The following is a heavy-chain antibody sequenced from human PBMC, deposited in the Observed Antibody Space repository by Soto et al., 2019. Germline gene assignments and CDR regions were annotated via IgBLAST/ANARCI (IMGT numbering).Heavy chain of an antibody. J-gene: IGHJ4*02. V-gene: IGHV3-7*01. D-gene: IGHD3-22*01. CDR3: ARDLWLGDSSGSKADFEDY. Sequence: EVQLVESGGGLVQPGGSLRLSCAASGFTFSSYWMSWVRQAPGKGLEWVANIKQDGSEKYYVDSVKGRFTISRDNAKNSLYLQMNSLRAEDTAVYYCARDLWLGDSSGSKADFEDYWGQGTLVTVSS. CDR1: GFTFSSYW. CDR2: IKQDGSEK.